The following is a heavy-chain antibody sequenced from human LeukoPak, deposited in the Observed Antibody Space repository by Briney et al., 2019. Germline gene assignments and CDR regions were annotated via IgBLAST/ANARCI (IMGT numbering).Heavy chain of an antibody. J-gene: IGHJ5*02. V-gene: IGHV1-69*13. CDR1: GGTFSSYA. D-gene: IGHD6-13*01. CDR2: IIPIFGTA. Sequence: SVKVSCRASGGTFSSYAISWVRQAPRQGLEWMGGIIPIFGTANYAQKFQGRVTITADESTSTAYMELSSLRSEDTAVYYCARDRGSSSWYVGGFDPWGQGTLVTVSS. CDR3: ARDRGSSSWYVGGFDP.